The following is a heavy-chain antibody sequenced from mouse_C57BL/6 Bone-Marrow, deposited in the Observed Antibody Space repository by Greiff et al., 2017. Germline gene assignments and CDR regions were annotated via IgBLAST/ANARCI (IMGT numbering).Heavy chain of an antibody. CDR1: GFSLTSYA. CDR2: IWPGGGT. V-gene: IGHV2-9-1*01. Sequence: VKLVESGPGLVAPSQSLSITCTVSGFSLTSYAISWVRQPPGKGLEWLGVIWPGGGTNYNSALKSRLSISKDNSKSQVFLKMNSLQTDDTARYYCARNFGSGWCALWGQGNGVTVTA. J-gene: IGHJ3*01. CDR3: ARNFGSGWCAL. D-gene: IGHD3-2*02.